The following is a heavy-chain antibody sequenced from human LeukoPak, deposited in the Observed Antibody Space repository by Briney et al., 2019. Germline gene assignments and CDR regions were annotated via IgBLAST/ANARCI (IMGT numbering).Heavy chain of an antibody. Sequence: ASVKVSCKVSGYTLTELSMHWVRQAPGKGLEWMGGFYPEDGETIYEQKFQGRVTMTEDTSTDTAYMELSSLRSEDTAVYYCATRRSYVPGRDYWGQGTLVTVSS. CDR3: ATRRSYVPGRDY. CDR1: GYTLTELS. V-gene: IGHV1-24*01. D-gene: IGHD1-26*01. J-gene: IGHJ4*02. CDR2: FYPEDGET.